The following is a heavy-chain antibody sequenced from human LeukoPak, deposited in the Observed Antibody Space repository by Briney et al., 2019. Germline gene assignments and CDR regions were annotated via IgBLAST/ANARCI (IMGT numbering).Heavy chain of an antibody. V-gene: IGHV1-18*01. Sequence: ASVKVSCKASGYTFTSYGISWVRQAPGQGLEWMGWISAYNGNTNYAQKLRGRVTMTTDTSTSTAYMELRSLRSDDTAVYYCGRVRRPEGRKQWLVGDKAGDAFDIWGQGTMVTVSS. D-gene: IGHD6-19*01. CDR3: GRVRRPEGRKQWLVGDKAGDAFDI. J-gene: IGHJ3*02. CDR2: ISAYNGNT. CDR1: GYTFTSYG.